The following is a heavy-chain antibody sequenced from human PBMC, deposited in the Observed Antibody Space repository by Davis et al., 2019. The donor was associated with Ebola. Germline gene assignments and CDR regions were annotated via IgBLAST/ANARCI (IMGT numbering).Heavy chain of an antibody. CDR1: GFSLSSTGVG. J-gene: IGHJ6*02. CDR3: VQRFITRTTDYGIDV. CDR2: IYWDNDK. D-gene: IGHD1-7*01. V-gene: IGHV2-5*02. Sequence: SGPTLVKPTQTLTLTCSFSGFSLSSTGVGVGWIRQPPGKPLEWLALIYWDNDKRYSPSLKGRLTITKDTSKNQVVLTMNHMDPVERAAYYCVQRFITRTTDYGIDVWGQCSTVTVSS.